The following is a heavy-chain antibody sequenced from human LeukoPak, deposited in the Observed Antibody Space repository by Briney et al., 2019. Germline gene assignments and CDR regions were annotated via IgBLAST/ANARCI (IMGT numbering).Heavy chain of an antibody. CDR1: GYTFTSYG. J-gene: IGHJ6*02. CDR3: ARVGASDYYYYYGMDV. D-gene: IGHD1-26*01. CDR2: ISAYNGNT. V-gene: IGHV1-18*01. Sequence: GASVKVSFKASGYTFTSYGISWVRQAPGQGLEWMGWISAYNGNTNYAQKLQGRVTMTTDTSTSTAYMELRSLRSDDTAVYYCARVGASDYYYYYGMDVWGQGTTVTVSS.